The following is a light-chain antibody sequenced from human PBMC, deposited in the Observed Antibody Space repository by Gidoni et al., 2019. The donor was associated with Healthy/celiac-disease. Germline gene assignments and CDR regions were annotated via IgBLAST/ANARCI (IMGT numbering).Light chain of an antibody. Sequence: QSALTQPRSVSGAPGPSVTISCPGTSSDVGGYNYVSWYQQHPGKAPKLMIYDVSKRPSGVPDRFSGSKSGNTASLTISALQAEDEADYYGCSYAGSSFYVFGTGTKVTIL. J-gene: IGLJ1*01. CDR3: CSYAGSSFYV. CDR2: DVS. V-gene: IGLV2-11*01. CDR1: SSDVGGYNY.